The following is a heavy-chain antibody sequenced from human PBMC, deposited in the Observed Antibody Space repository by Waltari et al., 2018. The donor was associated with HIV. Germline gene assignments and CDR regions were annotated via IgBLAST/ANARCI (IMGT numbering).Heavy chain of an antibody. D-gene: IGHD3-22*01. V-gene: IGHV4-34*01. CDR2: INHSGST. CDR3: ALRPRGRVVVNTNTKNFDY. CDR1: GGSFSGYY. Sequence: QVQLQQWGAGLLKPSETLSLTCAVYGGSFSGYYWSWIRQPPGKGLEWSGEINHSGSTNYNPSLKSRVTISVDTSKNQFSLKLSSVTAADTAVYYCALRPRGRVVVNTNTKNFDYWGQGTLVTVSS. J-gene: IGHJ4*02.